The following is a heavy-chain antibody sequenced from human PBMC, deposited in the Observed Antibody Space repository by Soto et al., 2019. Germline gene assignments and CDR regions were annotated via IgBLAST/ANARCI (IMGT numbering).Heavy chain of an antibody. Sequence: QVQLQESGPGLVKPSGTLSLTCAVSGGSISSSNWWSWVRQPPGKGREWIGEIYHSGSTNYNPSLKXRXTXSXXKSRNQFSRKLSSVTAADTAVYYCARRWGEGRVDYWGQGTLVTVSS. J-gene: IGHJ4*02. V-gene: IGHV4-4*02. CDR1: GGSISSSNW. D-gene: IGHD3-10*01. CDR3: ARRWGEGRVDY. CDR2: IYHSGST.